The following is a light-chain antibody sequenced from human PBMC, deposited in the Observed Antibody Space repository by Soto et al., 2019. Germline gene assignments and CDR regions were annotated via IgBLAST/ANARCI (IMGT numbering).Light chain of an antibody. CDR3: KSYAGSNTYV. CDR2: EVF. Sequence: QSVLTEALCASGSPAQSVAISCTGTKLEIRVYDFVSWYQHLPGKAPRLIIYEVFQRPSGVPDRFSGSKSGNTASLTVSGLQAADEADYFCKSYAGSNTYVFGSGTKV. J-gene: IGLJ1*01. CDR1: KLEIRVYDF. V-gene: IGLV2-8*01.